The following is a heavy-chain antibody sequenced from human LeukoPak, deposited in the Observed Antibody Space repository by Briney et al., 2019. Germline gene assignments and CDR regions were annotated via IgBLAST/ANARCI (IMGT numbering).Heavy chain of an antibody. CDR1: GYTFTSYD. CDR2: MNPNSGNT. D-gene: IGHD6-6*01. J-gene: IGHJ5*02. CDR3: ARGIEYSSPPDWFDP. V-gene: IGHV1-8*01. Sequence: ASVKVSCKASGYTFTSYDINCVRQATGQGLEWMGWMNPNSGNTGYAQKFQGRVTMTRNTSISTAYMELSSLRSEDTAVYYCARGIEYSSPPDWFDPWGQGTLVTVSS.